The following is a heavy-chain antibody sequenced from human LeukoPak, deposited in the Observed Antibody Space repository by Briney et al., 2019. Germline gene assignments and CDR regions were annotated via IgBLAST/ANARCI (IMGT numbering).Heavy chain of an antibody. Sequence: ASVKVSCKASGYTFTSYYMHWVRQAPGQGLEWMGIINPSGGSTSYAQKFQGRVTITADKSTSTAYMELSSLRSEDTAVYYCAETLGYCSSTSCYALDAFDIWGQGTMVTVSS. V-gene: IGHV1-46*01. CDR2: INPSGGST. D-gene: IGHD2-2*01. J-gene: IGHJ3*02. CDR1: GYTFTSYY. CDR3: AETLGYCSSTSCYALDAFDI.